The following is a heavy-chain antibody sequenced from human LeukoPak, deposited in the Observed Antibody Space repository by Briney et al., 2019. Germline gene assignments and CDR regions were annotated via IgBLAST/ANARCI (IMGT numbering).Heavy chain of an antibody. V-gene: IGHV3-7*01. CDR3: ARRPYSSSSWYYYYYMDV. CDR2: IKQDGSEK. D-gene: IGHD6-6*01. J-gene: IGHJ6*03. CDR1: GFTFSSYW. Sequence: GGSLRLSCAASGFTFSSYWMSWVRQAPGKGLEWVANIKQDGSEKYYVDSVKGRFTISRDNAKNSLYLQMNSLRAEDTAVYYCARRPYSSSSWYYYYYMDVWGKGTTVTVSS.